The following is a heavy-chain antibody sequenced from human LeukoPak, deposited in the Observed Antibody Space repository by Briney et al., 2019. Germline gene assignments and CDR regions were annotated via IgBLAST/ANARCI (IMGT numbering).Heavy chain of an antibody. Sequence: GGSLRLSCAASGFTFSSYWMHWVRQAPGKGLGWVSRINSDGSSTSYADSVKGRSTISRDNAKNTLYLQMNSLRAEDTAVYYCARDLEEYSSPDFDYWGQGTLVTVSS. V-gene: IGHV3-74*01. D-gene: IGHD6-6*01. CDR3: ARDLEEYSSPDFDY. CDR1: GFTFSSYW. CDR2: INSDGSST. J-gene: IGHJ4*02.